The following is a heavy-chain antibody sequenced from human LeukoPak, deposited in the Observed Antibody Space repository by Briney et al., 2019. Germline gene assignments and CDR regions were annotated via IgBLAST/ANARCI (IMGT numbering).Heavy chain of an antibody. J-gene: IGHJ4*02. CDR2: VNPNSGGT. CDR3: ARTKATAMVRLSADY. CDR1: GYTFTGYY. V-gene: IGHV1-2*02. Sequence: ASVKVSCKASGYTFTGYYMHWVRQAPGQGLEWMGWVNPNSGGTNYAQKFQGRVTMTRDTSISTAYMELSRLRSDDTAVYYCARTKATAMVRLSADYWGQGTLVTVSS. D-gene: IGHD5-18*01.